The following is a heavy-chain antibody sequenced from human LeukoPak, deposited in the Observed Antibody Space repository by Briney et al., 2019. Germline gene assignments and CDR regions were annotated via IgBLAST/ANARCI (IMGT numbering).Heavy chain of an antibody. CDR1: GGSISSYY. CDR2: IYYSGST. D-gene: IGHD2-21*02. J-gene: IGHJ3*02. Sequence: SETLSLTCTVSGGSISSYYWSWIRQPPGKGLEWIGYIYYSGSTNYNPSLKSRVTISVDTSKNQFSLKLSSVTAADTAVYYCARVGTAIPNDAFDIWDQGTMVTVSS. CDR3: ARVGTAIPNDAFDI. V-gene: IGHV4-59*01.